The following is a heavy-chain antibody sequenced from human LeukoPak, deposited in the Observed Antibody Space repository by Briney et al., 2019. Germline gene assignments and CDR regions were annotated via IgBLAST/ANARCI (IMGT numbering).Heavy chain of an antibody. CDR3: ARHTMYSSSWSLTYYFDY. CDR2: IYPGDSDT. D-gene: IGHD6-13*01. CDR1: GYSFTSYW. V-gene: IGHV5-51*01. Sequence: GESLKISCKCSGYSFTSYWIGWVRQMPGKGLEWMGIIYPGDSDTRYSPSFQGQVTISADKSISTAYLQWSSLKASDTAMYYCARHTMYSSSWSLTYYFDYWGQGTLVTVSS. J-gene: IGHJ4*02.